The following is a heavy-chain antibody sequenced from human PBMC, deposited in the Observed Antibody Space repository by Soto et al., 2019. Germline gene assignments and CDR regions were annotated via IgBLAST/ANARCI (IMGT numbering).Heavy chain of an antibody. J-gene: IGHJ6*02. CDR1: GFGFTFSTSA. CDR3: ARPRAYSYGYASYYFYGMDV. Sequence: GGSLRLSCAASGFGFTFSTSAMSWVRQAPGKGLEWVSTFRESGGTTHYANSVKGRFTISRDTSKNMLFLQMNSLRAEDTAVYYCARPRAYSYGYASYYFYGMDVWGPGTTVTVSS. CDR2: FRESGGTT. V-gene: IGHV3-23*01. D-gene: IGHD5-18*01.